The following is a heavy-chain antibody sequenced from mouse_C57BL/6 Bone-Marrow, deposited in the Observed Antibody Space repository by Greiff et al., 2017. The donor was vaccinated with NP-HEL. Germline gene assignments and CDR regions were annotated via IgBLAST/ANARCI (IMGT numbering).Heavy chain of an antibody. CDR1: GFNIKDDY. V-gene: IGHV14-4*01. CDR3: TTLFITTVVDDY. D-gene: IGHD1-1*01. CDR2: IDPENGDT. Sequence: EVQLQQSGAELVRPGASVKLSCTASGFNIKDDYMHWVKQRPEQGLEWIGWIDPENGDTEYASKFQGKANITADTSSNTAYLQLSSLTSEDTAVYYCTTLFITTVVDDYWGQGTTLTVSS. J-gene: IGHJ2*01.